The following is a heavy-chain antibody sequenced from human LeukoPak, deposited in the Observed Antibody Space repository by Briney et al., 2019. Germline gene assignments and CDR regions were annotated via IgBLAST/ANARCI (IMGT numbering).Heavy chain of an antibody. CDR2: INPSGGST. Sequence: ASVKVSCKASGYTLTSYYMHWVRQAPGQGLEWMGIINPSGGSTSYAQKFQGRVTMTRDTSTSTVYMELSSLRSEDTAVYYCARLERYCSSTSCHTPLGYWGQGTLVTVSS. J-gene: IGHJ4*02. CDR3: ARLERYCSSTSCHTPLGY. D-gene: IGHD2-2*01. V-gene: IGHV1-46*01. CDR1: GYTLTSYY.